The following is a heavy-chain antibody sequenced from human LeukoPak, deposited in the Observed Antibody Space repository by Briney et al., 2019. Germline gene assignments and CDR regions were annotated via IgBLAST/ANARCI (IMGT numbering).Heavy chain of an antibody. Sequence: GGSLRLSCAASGFTFSSYAMGWVRQAPGKGLEWVSAISGSGGSTYYADSVKGRFTISRDNSKNTLYLQMNSLRAEDTAVYYCAKDAGFGEFYYYMDVWGKGTTVTVSS. CDR2: ISGSGGST. V-gene: IGHV3-23*01. D-gene: IGHD3-10*01. CDR1: GFTFSSYA. CDR3: AKDAGFGEFYYYMDV. J-gene: IGHJ6*03.